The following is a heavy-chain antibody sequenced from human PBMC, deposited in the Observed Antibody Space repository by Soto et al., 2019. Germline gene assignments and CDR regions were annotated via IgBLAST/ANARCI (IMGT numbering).Heavy chain of an antibody. J-gene: IGHJ4*02. CDR1: VFTFGNYA. CDR2: ISGSGDSS. V-gene: IGHV3-23*01. D-gene: IGHD2-2*03. Sequence: GGSLRLSCEASVFTFGNYAMTWVRQAPGKGLEWVSAISGSGDSSYYADSVKDRFTISRDNPTNTLYLQMNNLRAEDTAVYYCAKVGIGMFSHKHHFDHWGQGTQVTVSS. CDR3: AKVGIGMFSHKHHFDH.